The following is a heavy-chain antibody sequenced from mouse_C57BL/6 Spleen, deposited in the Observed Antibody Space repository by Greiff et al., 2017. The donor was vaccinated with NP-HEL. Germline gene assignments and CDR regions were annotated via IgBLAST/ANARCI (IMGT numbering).Heavy chain of an antibody. D-gene: IGHD1-1*01. Sequence: QVQLQQPGAELVMPGASVKLSCKASGYTFTSYWMHWVKQRPGQGLEWIGEIDPSDSYTNYNQKFKGKSTLTVDKSSSTAYMQLSSLTSEDSAVYYCARSSYYGSSPYFDYWGQGTTLTVSS. CDR1: GYTFTSYW. CDR2: IDPSDSYT. CDR3: ARSSYYGSSPYFDY. J-gene: IGHJ2*01. V-gene: IGHV1-69*01.